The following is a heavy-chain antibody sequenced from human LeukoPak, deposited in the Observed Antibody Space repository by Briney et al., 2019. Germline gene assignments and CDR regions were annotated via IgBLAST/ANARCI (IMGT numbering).Heavy chain of an antibody. V-gene: IGHV1-69*06. D-gene: IGHD6-19*01. CDR1: GGTFSSYA. CDR3: ARDSGYSSGWYGPRYENWFDP. J-gene: IGHJ5*02. CDR2: IIPIFGTA. Sequence: SVKVSCKASGGTFSSYAISWVRQAPGQGLEWMGGIIPIFGTANYAQKFQGRVTITADKSTSTAYMELSSLRSEDTAVYYCARDSGYSSGWYGPRYENWFDPWGQGTLVTVSS.